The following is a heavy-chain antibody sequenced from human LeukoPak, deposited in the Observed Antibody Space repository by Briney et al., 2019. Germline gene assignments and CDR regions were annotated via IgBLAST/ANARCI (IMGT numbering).Heavy chain of an antibody. CDR1: GFSVSSNY. V-gene: IGHV3-66*01. CDR3: ARCGGSYYGQAFDI. CDR2: VYSGGNT. D-gene: IGHD1-26*01. J-gene: IGHJ3*02. Sequence: PGGSLRLSCAASGFSVSSNYMSWVRQAPGKGLEWVSVVYSGGNTHYADYVKGRFSISRDISENTVYLQMNSLRAEDTAVYYCARCGGSYYGQAFDIWGQGTMVTASS.